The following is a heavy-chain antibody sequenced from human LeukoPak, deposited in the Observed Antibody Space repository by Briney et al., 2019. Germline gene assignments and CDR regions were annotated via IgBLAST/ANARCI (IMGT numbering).Heavy chain of an antibody. CDR3: TTETF. CDR2: IKSKTVGGTI. J-gene: IGHJ4*02. V-gene: IGHV3-15*01. D-gene: IGHD3-16*01. CDR1: GFTFTNAW. Sequence: GGSLRLSCVGSGFTFTNAWMSWVRQAPGKGLEWIGRIKSKTVGGTIEYAIPVRGRFTISRDDSKNTFYVQMNSLKTEDTAVYYCTTETFWGQGTLVTVSS.